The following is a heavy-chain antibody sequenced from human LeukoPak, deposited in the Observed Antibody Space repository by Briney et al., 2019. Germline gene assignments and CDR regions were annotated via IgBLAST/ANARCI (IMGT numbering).Heavy chain of an antibody. D-gene: IGHD1-7*01. CDR1: GYTFTSYD. J-gene: IGHJ6*03. Sequence: ASVKVSCKASGYTFTSYDINWVRQATGQGLEWMGWMNPNSGNTGYAQKFQGRVTITRNTSISTAYMELSSLRSEDTAVYCCARGHDWNYGYYYYYMDVWGKGTTVTVSS. CDR3: ARGHDWNYGYYYYYMDV. V-gene: IGHV1-8*03. CDR2: MNPNSGNT.